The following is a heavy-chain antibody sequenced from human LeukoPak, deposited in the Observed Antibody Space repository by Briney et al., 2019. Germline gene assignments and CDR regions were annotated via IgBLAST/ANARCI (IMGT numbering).Heavy chain of an antibody. V-gene: IGHV4-59*01. Sequence: SETLSLTCTVSGGSISSYYWSWVRQPPGKGLEWIGYIYYSGSTNYNPSLKSRVTISVDTSKNQFSLKLSSVTAADTAVYYRASLRYFDWFVDYWGQGTLVTVSS. J-gene: IGHJ4*02. D-gene: IGHD3-9*01. CDR3: ASLRYFDWFVDY. CDR1: GGSISSYY. CDR2: IYYSGST.